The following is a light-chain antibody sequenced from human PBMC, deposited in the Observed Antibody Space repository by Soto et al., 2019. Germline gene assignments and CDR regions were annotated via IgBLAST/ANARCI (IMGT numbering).Light chain of an antibody. V-gene: IGKV3-20*01. Sequence: IALTQKKVTLSFSPVERATLSFSASQSVSSNFLAWYQQKPGQAPRLLIYDGSNRATGIPDRFSGSGSGTDFTLTISRLEPEDFAGYYCQQYDSSPRTFGQVSKV. CDR3: QQYDSSPRT. J-gene: IGKJ1*01. CDR2: DGS. CDR1: QSVSSNF.